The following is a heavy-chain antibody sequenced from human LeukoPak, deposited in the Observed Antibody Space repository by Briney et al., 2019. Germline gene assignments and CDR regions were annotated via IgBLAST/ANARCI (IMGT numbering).Heavy chain of an antibody. V-gene: IGHV3-30*18. CDR1: GFTFSSYG. CDR3: ANPNCGGDCLGAFDI. D-gene: IGHD2-21*02. Sequence: GGSLRLSCAASGFTFSSYGMHWVRQAPGKGLGWVAVISYDGSNKYYADSVKGRFTISRDNSKNTLYLQMNSLRAEDTAVYYCANPNCGGDCLGAFDIWGQGTMVTVSS. CDR2: ISYDGSNK. J-gene: IGHJ3*02.